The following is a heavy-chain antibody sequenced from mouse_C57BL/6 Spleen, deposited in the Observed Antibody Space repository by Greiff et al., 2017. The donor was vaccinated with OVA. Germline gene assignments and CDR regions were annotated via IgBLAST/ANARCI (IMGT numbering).Heavy chain of an antibody. Sequence: EVQGVESGGGLVKPGGSLKLSCAASGFTFSSYTMSWVRQTPEKRLEWVATISGGGGNTYYPDSVKGRFTISRDNAKNTLYLQMSSLRSEDTALYYCARRAYDGYYGYAMDYWGQGTSVTVSS. CDR3: ARRAYDGYYGYAMDY. V-gene: IGHV5-9*01. CDR2: ISGGGGNT. CDR1: GFTFSSYT. J-gene: IGHJ4*01. D-gene: IGHD2-3*01.